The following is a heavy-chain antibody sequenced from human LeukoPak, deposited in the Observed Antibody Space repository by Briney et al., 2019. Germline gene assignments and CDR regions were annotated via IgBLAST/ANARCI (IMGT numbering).Heavy chain of an antibody. CDR1: GFTFSTYE. D-gene: IGHD5-18*01. CDR3: ARVHHNTAMVDIDY. CDR2: ISSSAGII. V-gene: IGHV3-48*03. Sequence: GGSLRLSCAPSGFTFSTYEMHWVRQAPGKGLEWISYISSSAGIIYSADSVKGRFTISRDNAKNSLYLQMNSLRAEDTAVYYCARVHHNTAMVDIDYWGQGTLVTVSS. J-gene: IGHJ4*02.